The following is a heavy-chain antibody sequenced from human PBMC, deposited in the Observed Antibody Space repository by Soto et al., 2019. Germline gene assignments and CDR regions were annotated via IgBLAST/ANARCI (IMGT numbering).Heavy chain of an antibody. CDR2: IYYTGST. CDR3: ARWFGGSRD. V-gene: IGHV4-59*01. D-gene: IGHD3-10*01. J-gene: IGHJ4*02. Sequence: QVQPQESGPGLVKPSETLSLTCTVSGVSISTYYWSWIRQPPGKGLEWIGYIYYTGSTNYNPSLKSRVTMSVDTSKNQFSLKLSSVTAADTAVYYCARWFGGSRDWGQGTLVAVSS. CDR1: GVSISTYY.